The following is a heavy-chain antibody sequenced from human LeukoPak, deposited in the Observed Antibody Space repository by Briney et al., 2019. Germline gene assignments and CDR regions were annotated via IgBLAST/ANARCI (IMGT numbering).Heavy chain of an antibody. J-gene: IGHJ2*01. CDR1: GDSVSSNSAA. CDR2: TYYRSKWYN. V-gene: IGHV6-1*01. CDR3: AREGNVDTAMVTWYFDL. Sequence: SQTLSLTCAISGDSVSSNSAAWNWIRQSLSRGLEWLGRTYYRSKWYNDYAVSVKSRITINPDTSKNQFSLQLNSVTPEDTAVYYCAREGNVDTAMVTWYFDLWGRGTLVTVSS. D-gene: IGHD5-18*01.